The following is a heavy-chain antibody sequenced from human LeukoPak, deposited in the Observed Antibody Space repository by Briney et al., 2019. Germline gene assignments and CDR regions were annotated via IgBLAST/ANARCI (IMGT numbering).Heavy chain of an antibody. D-gene: IGHD4-11*01. J-gene: IGHJ4*02. CDR3: ARERLPDDY. CDR2: ISAASNYI. V-gene: IGHV3-21*01. Sequence: GGSLRPSCAASGFSFSTYSMNWVRQAPGKGLEWVSSISAASNYIYYADPVKGRFTISRDNAKNSLYLQMNSLRAEDTAVYYCARERLPDDYWGQGTLVTVSS. CDR1: GFSFSTYS.